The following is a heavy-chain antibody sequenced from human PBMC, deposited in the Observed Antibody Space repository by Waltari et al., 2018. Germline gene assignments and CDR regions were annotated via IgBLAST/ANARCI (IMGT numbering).Heavy chain of an antibody. Sequence: QVQLQESGPGLVKPSATLSLTCDVSGYSISSGYYWGWIRQPQGKGLEWIGSIYHSGSTYQNPSLKSRLTISLDTSKNQFSLKLSSVTAADTAVFYCARHPEQLVGYWYFDLWGRGTLVTVSS. CDR3: ARHPEQLVGYWYFDL. CDR2: IYHSGST. J-gene: IGHJ2*01. D-gene: IGHD6-6*01. CDR1: GYSISSGYY. V-gene: IGHV4-38-2*01.